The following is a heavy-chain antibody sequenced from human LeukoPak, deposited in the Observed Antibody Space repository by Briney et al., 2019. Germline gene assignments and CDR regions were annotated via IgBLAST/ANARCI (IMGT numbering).Heavy chain of an antibody. CDR2: IKQDGSEK. CDR1: GFTFSSYW. V-gene: IGHV3-7*01. Sequence: GGSLRLSCAASGFTFSSYWMSWVRQAPGKGLEWVANIKQDGSEKYYVDSVKGRFTISRDNAENSLYLQMNSLRAEDTAVYYCARVYDFWSGYFDYWGQGTLVTVSS. CDR3: ARVYDFWSGYFDY. J-gene: IGHJ4*02. D-gene: IGHD3-3*01.